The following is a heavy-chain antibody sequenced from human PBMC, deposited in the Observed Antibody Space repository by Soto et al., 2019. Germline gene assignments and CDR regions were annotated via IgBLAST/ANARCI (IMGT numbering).Heavy chain of an antibody. CDR3: ARGRGLHYFDY. Sequence: ASVKVSCKAPGYTFTSYAMHWVRQAPGQRLEWMGWINAGNGNTKYSQKFQGRVTITRDTSASTAYMELSSLRSEDTAVYYCARGRGLHYFDYWGQGTLVTVSS. CDR1: GYTFTSYA. J-gene: IGHJ4*02. D-gene: IGHD2-15*01. CDR2: INAGNGNT. V-gene: IGHV1-3*01.